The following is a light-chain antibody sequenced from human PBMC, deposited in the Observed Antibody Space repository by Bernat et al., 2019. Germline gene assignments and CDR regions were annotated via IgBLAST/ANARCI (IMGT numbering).Light chain of an antibody. V-gene: IGKV1-16*01. J-gene: IGKJ3*01. CDR2: GAS. CDR1: QAISKY. CDR3: QQYNSYPLT. Sequence: DIQMTQSPSSLSASVGDRVTITCRATQAISKYLAWVQQKPGKAPKSLIYGASTLFSGVPSRFSGSGSETDFTLTISSLQPDDFATYYCQQYNSYPLTFGPGTKVDIK.